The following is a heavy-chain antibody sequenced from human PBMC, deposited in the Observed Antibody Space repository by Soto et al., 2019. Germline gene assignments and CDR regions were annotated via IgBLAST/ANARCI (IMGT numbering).Heavy chain of an antibody. CDR1: GFTFSSYG. CDR3: AKDDRYSSGWYDSPAHKRSYYYYMDV. D-gene: IGHD6-19*01. J-gene: IGHJ6*03. CDR2: ISYDGSNK. V-gene: IGHV3-30*18. Sequence: GGSLRLSCAASGFTFSSYGMHWVRQAPGKGLEWVAVISYDGSNKYYADSGKGRFTISRDNSKNTLYLKMNSMRAEDTAVYYCAKDDRYSSGWYDSPAHKRSYYYYMDVWGKGTTVTVSS.